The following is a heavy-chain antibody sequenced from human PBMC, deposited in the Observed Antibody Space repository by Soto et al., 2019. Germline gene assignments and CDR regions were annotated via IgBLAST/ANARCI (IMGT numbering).Heavy chain of an antibody. D-gene: IGHD4-17*01. J-gene: IGHJ4*02. V-gene: IGHV3-21*01. CDR1: GFTFSSYS. Sequence: EVPLVESGGGLVKPGGSLRLSCAASGFTFSSYSMNWVRQAPGKGLEWVSSISSSSSYIYYADSVKGRFTISRDNAKTSLYLQMNGLRAEGAAVYYCARDDEAGDGDLYDFDYWGQGTLVTVSS. CDR3: ARDDEAGDGDLYDFDY. CDR2: ISSSSSYI.